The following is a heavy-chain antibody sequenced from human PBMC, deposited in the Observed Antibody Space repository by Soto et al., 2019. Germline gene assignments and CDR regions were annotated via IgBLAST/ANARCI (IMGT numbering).Heavy chain of an antibody. CDR1: GFTFSDYY. V-gene: IGHV3-11*01. CDR3: AREYSGFGELFSGLTGGDFDY. J-gene: IGHJ4*02. Sequence: QVQLVESGGGLVKPGGSLRLSCAASGFTFSDYYMSWIRQAPGKGLEWVSYISSSGSNIYYADSVKGGFTISRDNAKNSLYLQMNTLMAEETTVYYCAREYSGFGELFSGLTGGDFDYWGQGTLVTVST. CDR2: ISSSGSNI. D-gene: IGHD3-10*01.